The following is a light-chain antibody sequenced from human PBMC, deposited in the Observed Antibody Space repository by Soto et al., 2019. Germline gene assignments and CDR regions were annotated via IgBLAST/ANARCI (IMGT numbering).Light chain of an antibody. CDR1: SSDVGNSNY. Sequence: QSALTQPASMSGSPGQSITISCTGTSSDVGNSNYVSWYQQYPGKAPKLMIYVVSNRPSGVSSRFSGSKSGTTASLTISGLQAEDEADYYCSSWTSSLLFGGGTKLTVL. CDR2: VVS. V-gene: IGLV2-14*01. CDR3: SSWTSSLL. J-gene: IGLJ2*01.